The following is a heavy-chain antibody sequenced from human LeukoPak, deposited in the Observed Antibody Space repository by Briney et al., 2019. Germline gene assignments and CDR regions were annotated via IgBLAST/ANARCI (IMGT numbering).Heavy chain of an antibody. CDR1: GFTFSSYA. Sequence: GGSLRLSCAASGFTFSSYAMSWVRQAPGKGLEWVSAISGSGGSTYYADSVKGRFTISRDNSKNTLYLQMNSLRAEDTAVYYCAKDRLRIVGATRIGIGPFDYWGQGTLVTVSS. CDR2: ISGSGGST. D-gene: IGHD1-26*01. CDR3: AKDRLRIVGATRIGIGPFDY. V-gene: IGHV3-23*01. J-gene: IGHJ4*02.